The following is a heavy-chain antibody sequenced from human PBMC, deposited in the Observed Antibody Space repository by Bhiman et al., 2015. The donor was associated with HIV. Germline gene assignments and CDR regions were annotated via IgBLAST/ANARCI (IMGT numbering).Heavy chain of an antibody. Sequence: VQLVESGGGVVKPGGSLRLSCAASGFTFSSYGMHWVRQAPGKGLEWVGRIKRKIDGGTTDYAAPVKGRFTISRDDSKNTLYLQMNSLKTEDTAVYYCTTDLAAVGSGAFDSLGPRDNGHRLF. CDR2: IKRKIDGGTT. CDR1: GFTFSSYG. V-gene: IGHV3-15*01. J-gene: IGHJ3*01. CDR3: TTDLAAVGSGAFDS. D-gene: IGHD6-13*01.